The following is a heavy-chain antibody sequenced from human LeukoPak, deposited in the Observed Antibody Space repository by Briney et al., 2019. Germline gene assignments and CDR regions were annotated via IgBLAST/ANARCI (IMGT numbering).Heavy chain of an antibody. V-gene: IGHV4-59*12. J-gene: IGHJ5*02. CDR1: GGSISSYY. CDR2: INYSGNT. D-gene: IGHD3-10*01. CDR3: ARDSGTTGEVKFDP. Sequence: SETLSLTCSVSGGSISSYYWNWIRQPPGKGLEWIGYINYSGNTNYNPSLKSRVTISVDTSKNQFSLKLSSVTAADTAVYYCARDSGTTGEVKFDPWGQGTLVTVSS.